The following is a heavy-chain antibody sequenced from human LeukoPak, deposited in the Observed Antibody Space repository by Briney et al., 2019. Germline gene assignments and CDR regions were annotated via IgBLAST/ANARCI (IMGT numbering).Heavy chain of an antibody. CDR3: ARGGEYYDFWSGYPS. J-gene: IGHJ4*02. Sequence: PSGTLSLTCAVYGGSFSGYYWSWIRQPPGKGLEWIGEINHSGSTNYNPSLKSRVTISVDTSKNQFSLKLSSVTAADTAVYYCARGGEYYDFWSGYPSWGQGTLVTVSS. CDR1: GGSFSGYY. CDR2: INHSGST. D-gene: IGHD3-3*01. V-gene: IGHV4-34*01.